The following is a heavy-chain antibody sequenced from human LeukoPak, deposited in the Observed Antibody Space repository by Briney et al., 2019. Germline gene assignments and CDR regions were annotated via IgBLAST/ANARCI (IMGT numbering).Heavy chain of an antibody. CDR1: GYTSTSYG. J-gene: IGHJ4*02. CDR2: ISAYNGNT. CDR3: ARGWDYGDTKNRDDY. Sequence: ASVKVSCKASGYTSTSYGISWVRQAPGQGLEWMGWISAYNGNTNYAQKLQGRVTMTTDTSASTAYMELRSLRSDDTAVYYCARGWDYGDTKNRDDYWGQGTLVTVSS. V-gene: IGHV1-18*01. D-gene: IGHD4-17*01.